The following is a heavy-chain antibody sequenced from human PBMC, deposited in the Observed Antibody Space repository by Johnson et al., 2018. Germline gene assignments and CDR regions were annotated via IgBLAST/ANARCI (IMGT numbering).Heavy chain of an antibody. J-gene: IGHJ6*03. CDR2: IRSNAHGGTT. V-gene: IGHV3-49*03. Sequence: VQLVESGGGLVQPGRSLRLSCKTSGFTFGDYPMSWFRQAPGKGLEWVGFIRSNAHGGTTEYAASVKGRFVISRDDSKSIAYLQMNSLKTEDTAMYYCTKAGAPEWSYYYFYMDVWGNGTTVTVSS. D-gene: IGHD3-3*01. CDR3: TKAGAPEWSYYYFYMDV. CDR1: GFTFGDYP.